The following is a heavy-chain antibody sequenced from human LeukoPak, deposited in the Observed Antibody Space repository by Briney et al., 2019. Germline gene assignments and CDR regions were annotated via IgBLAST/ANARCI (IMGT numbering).Heavy chain of an antibody. J-gene: IGHJ6*02. V-gene: IGHV1-2*06. CDR3: ASDVAAAAFYYSYGMDV. Sequence: ASVKVSCKASGYTFTGYYMHWVRQAPGQGLEWMGRINPNSGVTNYAQKFQGRVTMTRDTSIITAYMELSRLRSYDTAVSYCASDVAAAAFYYSYGMDVWGQGTTVTVSS. CDR1: GYTFTGYY. CDR2: INPNSGVT. D-gene: IGHD6-13*01.